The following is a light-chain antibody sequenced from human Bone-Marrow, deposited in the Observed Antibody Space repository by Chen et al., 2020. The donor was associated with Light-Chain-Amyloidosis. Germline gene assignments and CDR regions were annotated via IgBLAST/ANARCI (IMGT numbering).Light chain of an antibody. CDR1: QSLVHRDGNTY. J-gene: IGKJ2*01. CDR2: KVS. V-gene: IGKV2-30*02. CDR3: MQATHWRRYT. Sequence: DAVLTQSPLSLPVTLGQPASISCRASQSLVHRDGNTYWNWFQQRPGQSPRRLIYKVSNRDSGIPDRFSGSGSGSDFTLKISRVEAEDVWVNYCMQATHWRRYTFGKGTKL.